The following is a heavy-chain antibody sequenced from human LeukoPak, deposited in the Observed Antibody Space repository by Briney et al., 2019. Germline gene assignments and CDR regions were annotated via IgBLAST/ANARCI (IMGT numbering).Heavy chain of an antibody. V-gene: IGHV3-23*01. CDR2: ISGSGLST. D-gene: IGHD6-13*01. CDR1: GFTFGGFA. J-gene: IGHJ4*02. CDR3: ANDDSSLSEDY. Sequence: GGSLRLSCAASGFTFGGFAMNWLRQAPGKGLEWVSAISGSGLSTIYADSVKGRFAISKDISQNTLYLQMNSLRAEDTAVYYCANDDSSLSEDYWGQGTLVTVSS.